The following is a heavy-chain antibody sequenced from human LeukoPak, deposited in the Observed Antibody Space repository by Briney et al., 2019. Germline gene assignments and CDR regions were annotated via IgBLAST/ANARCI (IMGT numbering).Heavy chain of an antibody. J-gene: IGHJ3*02. CDR1: GGSFSGYY. V-gene: IGHV4-34*01. CDR2: IYHSGST. D-gene: IGHD6-13*01. CDR3: ARHGLIAARHAFDI. Sequence: SETLSLTCAVYGGSFSGYYWSWIRQPPGKGLEWIGEIYHSGSTNYNPSLKSRVTISVDTSKNQFSLKLSSVTAADTAVFYCARHGLIAARHAFDIWGQGTMVTVSS.